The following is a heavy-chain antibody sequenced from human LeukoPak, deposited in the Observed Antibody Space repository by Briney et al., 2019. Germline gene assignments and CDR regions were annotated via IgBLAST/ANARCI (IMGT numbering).Heavy chain of an antibody. CDR1: GFTVSSNY. CDR2: IYSSGST. V-gene: IGHV3-53*01. Sequence: AGGSLRLSCAASGFTVSSNYMSWVRQAPGKGLEWVSVIYSSGSTYYADSVKGRFTISRDNSKNTLYLQMNSLRAEDTAVYYCAKDAITMVRGVNNYYYYGMDVWGQGTTVTVSS. D-gene: IGHD3-10*01. CDR3: AKDAITMVRGVNNYYYYGMDV. J-gene: IGHJ6*02.